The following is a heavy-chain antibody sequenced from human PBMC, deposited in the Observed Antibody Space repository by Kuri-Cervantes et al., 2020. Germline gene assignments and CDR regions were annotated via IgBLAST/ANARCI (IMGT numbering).Heavy chain of an antibody. CDR1: GFTFSSYE. V-gene: IGHV3-48*03. D-gene: IGHD2-2*01. Sequence: GESLKISCAASGFTFSSYEMNWVRQAPGKGLEWVSYISSSGSTIYYADSVKGRFTISRDNAKNSLYLQMNSLRAEDTAVYYCARYPSSYYYYYMDVWGKGTTVTVSS. CDR2: ISSSGSTI. CDR3: ARYPSSYYYYYMDV. J-gene: IGHJ6*03.